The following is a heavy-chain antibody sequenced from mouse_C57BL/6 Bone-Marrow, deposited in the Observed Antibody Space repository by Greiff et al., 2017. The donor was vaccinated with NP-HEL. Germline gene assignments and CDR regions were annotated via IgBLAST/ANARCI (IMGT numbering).Heavy chain of an antibody. CDR2: INPNNGGT. D-gene: IGHD2-5*01. CDR1: GYTFTDYY. V-gene: IGHV1-26*01. CDR3: ARGTYYSIYWYFDV. J-gene: IGHJ1*03. Sequence: VQLQQSGPELVKPGASVKISCKASGYTFTDYYMNWVKQSHGKSLEWIGDINPNNGGTSYNQKFKGKATLTVDKSSSTAYMELRSLTSEDSAVYYCARGTYYSIYWYFDVWGTGTTVTVSS.